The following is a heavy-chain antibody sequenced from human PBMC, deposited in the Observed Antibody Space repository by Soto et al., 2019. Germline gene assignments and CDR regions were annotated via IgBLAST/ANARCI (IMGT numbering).Heavy chain of an antibody. CDR1: GFTFTSYS. CDR2: ISSSTTII. Sequence: EVQLVESGGGLVQPGGSLRLSCAASGFTFTSYSMNWVRQAPGKGLEWVSYISSSTTIIYYADSVKGRFTISRDNASNSLYLQINSLRAEDTAVYSCATRGLFESGGIDYWGQGTPVTVSS. J-gene: IGHJ4*02. V-gene: IGHV3-48*01. D-gene: IGHD3-10*01. CDR3: ATRGLFESGGIDY.